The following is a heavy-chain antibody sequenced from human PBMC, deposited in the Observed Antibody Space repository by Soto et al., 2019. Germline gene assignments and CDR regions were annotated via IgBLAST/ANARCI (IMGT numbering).Heavy chain of an antibody. CDR1: GYSFTDYY. CDR3: ARGGGSGWHGDWFDP. J-gene: IGHJ5*02. D-gene: IGHD6-19*01. CDR2: MNPNSDGA. Sequence: ASGKVSCKASGYSFTDYYIHWVRQAPGQGLEWMRWMNPNSDGANYAQKFRGRVTMTRDKSIRTAYMEVNRLTSDDTAVYFCARGGGSGWHGDWFDPWGQGTLVPVSS. V-gene: IGHV1-2*02.